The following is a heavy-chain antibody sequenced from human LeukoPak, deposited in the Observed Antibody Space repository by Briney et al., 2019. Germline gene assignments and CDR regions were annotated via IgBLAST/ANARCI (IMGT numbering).Heavy chain of an antibody. D-gene: IGHD3-10*01. Sequence: ASVKVSCKASGYTFTGYYMHWVRQAPGQGLEWMGWINPNSGGTNYAQKFQGRVTMTRDTSISTAYMGLSRLRSDDTAVYYCARDTRLLWFGELSYGMDVWGQGTMVTVSS. CDR1: GYTFTGYY. CDR2: INPNSGGT. V-gene: IGHV1-2*02. J-gene: IGHJ6*02. CDR3: ARDTRLLWFGELSYGMDV.